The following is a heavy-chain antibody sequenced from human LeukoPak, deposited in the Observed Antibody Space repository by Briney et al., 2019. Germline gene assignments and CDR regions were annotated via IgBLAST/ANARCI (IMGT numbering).Heavy chain of an antibody. D-gene: IGHD6-13*01. CDR3: ARDQSSSWYNFDY. J-gene: IGHJ4*02. Sequence: GGSLRLSCAASGFSFTNYWMHWVRQAPGKGLVWVSHINSDGSATRYADSVKGRFTISRDNAKNSLYLQMNGLRAEDTAVYYCARDQSSSWYNFDYWGQGTLVTVSS. V-gene: IGHV3-74*01. CDR1: GFSFTNYW. CDR2: INSDGSAT.